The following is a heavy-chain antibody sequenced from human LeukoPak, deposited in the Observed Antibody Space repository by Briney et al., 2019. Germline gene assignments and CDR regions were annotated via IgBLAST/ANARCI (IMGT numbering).Heavy chain of an antibody. V-gene: IGHV1-2*02. CDR1: GYTLTDRY. D-gene: IGHD3-22*01. CDR3: ARATGYHDSSGYYRSFYFDY. Sequence: GASVKVSCKTSGYTLTDRYVHWVRQAPGQGLEWLGWINPKSGDTNFAQKFQGRVTMAGETSVNTAYMELNRLTSDDTATYYCARATGYHDSSGYYRSFYFDYWGQGSLVTVSS. CDR2: INPKSGDT. J-gene: IGHJ4*02.